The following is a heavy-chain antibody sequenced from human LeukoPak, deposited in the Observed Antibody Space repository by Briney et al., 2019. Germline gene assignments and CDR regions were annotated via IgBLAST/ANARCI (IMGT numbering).Heavy chain of an antibody. CDR3: ARDRTAGPYYYYYYGMDV. Sequence: SETLSLTCTVSGGSISSGGYYWSWIRQHPGKGLEWIGYIYYSGSTYYNPSLKSRVTISVDTSKNQFSLKLSSVTAADTAVYYCARDRTAGPYYYYYYGMDVWGQGTTDTVSS. CDR1: GGSISSGGYY. V-gene: IGHV4-31*03. CDR2: IYYSGST. D-gene: IGHD6-13*01. J-gene: IGHJ6*02.